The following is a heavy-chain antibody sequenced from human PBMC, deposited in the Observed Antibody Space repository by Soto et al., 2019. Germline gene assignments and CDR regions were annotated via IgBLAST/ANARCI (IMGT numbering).Heavy chain of an antibody. D-gene: IGHD2-2*01. Sequence: VKVSCKASGGTFSSYAISWVRQAPGQGLEWMGGIIPIFGTANYAQKFQGRVTITADESTSTAYMELSSLRSEDTAVYYCARLRYCSSTSCYQTPYFDYWGQGXLVTVYS. CDR3: ARLRYCSSTSCYQTPYFDY. V-gene: IGHV1-69*01. J-gene: IGHJ4*02. CDR2: IIPIFGTA. CDR1: GGTFSSYA.